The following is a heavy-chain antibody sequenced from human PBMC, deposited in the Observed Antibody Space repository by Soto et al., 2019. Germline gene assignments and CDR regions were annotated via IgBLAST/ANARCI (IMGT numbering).Heavy chain of an antibody. D-gene: IGHD1-1*01. CDR3: AKWNGYGDF. Sequence: EVQLVESGGGLIQPGGSLRLICAASGLSVTANYMTWVRQAPGKGLEWVCGVSGGSGVTHYADSVKGRFTITGDDSKNTVYLQMHSLRVEDTAVYYCAKWNGYGDFWGQGTLVTVSS. V-gene: IGHV3-53*01. CDR2: SGGSGVT. CDR1: GLSVTANY. J-gene: IGHJ4*02.